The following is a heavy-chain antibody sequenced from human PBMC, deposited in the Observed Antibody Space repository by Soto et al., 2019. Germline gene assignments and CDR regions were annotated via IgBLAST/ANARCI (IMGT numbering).Heavy chain of an antibody. J-gene: IGHJ5*01. CDR3: AKRSKQWLVTNCFDS. D-gene: IGHD6-19*01. V-gene: IGHV3-23*01. CDR1: GFAFSKFG. Sequence: PGGSLRLSCTASGFAFSKFGMSWVRQAPGKGLEWVSTISDNGGTTYYSDSVKGRFTISRDDSRNTLYLQMNSLRAEDTALYYCAKRSKQWLVTNCFDSWGQATIVTLSS. CDR2: ISDNGGTT.